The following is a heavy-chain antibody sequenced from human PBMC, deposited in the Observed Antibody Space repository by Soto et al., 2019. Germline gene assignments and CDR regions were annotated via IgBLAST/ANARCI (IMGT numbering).Heavy chain of an antibody. J-gene: IGHJ4*02. CDR3: ARGRREGYCSGGSCKKKRYYFDY. D-gene: IGHD2-15*01. Sequence: EASVEVSCKASGYTYNINDMKLLQQENEQGLDGMGWMNPSTGNTGYAQTIQGSATKTKNTSISTTFMGLGSLRSEGTAVYYCARGRREGYCSGGSCKKKRYYFDYWGQGTLVTVS. CDR1: GYTYNIND. CDR2: MNPSTGNT. V-gene: IGHV1-8*01.